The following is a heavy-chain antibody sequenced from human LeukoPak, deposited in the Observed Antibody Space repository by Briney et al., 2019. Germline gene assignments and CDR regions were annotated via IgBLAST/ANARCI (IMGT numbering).Heavy chain of an antibody. CDR1: GYTFTSYG. D-gene: IGHD2-15*01. Sequence: GASVKVSCKASGYTFTSYGISWVRQAPGQGLEWMGWISAYNGNTNYAQKLQGRVTMTTGTSTSTAYMELRSLRSEDTAVYYCARDPPADSLATKDIGWFDPWGQGTLVTVSS. CDR2: ISAYNGNT. V-gene: IGHV1-18*01. J-gene: IGHJ5*02. CDR3: ARDPPADSLATKDIGWFDP.